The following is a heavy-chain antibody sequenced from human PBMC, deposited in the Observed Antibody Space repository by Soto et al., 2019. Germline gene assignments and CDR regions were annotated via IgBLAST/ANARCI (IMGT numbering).Heavy chain of an antibody. CDR2: ISDSGGTL. CDR3: AKRPRALLTFDY. V-gene: IGHV3-23*04. Sequence: EVQLVDSGGGLVQPGGSLRLSCAASGFIFSNYVMSWVRQAPGKGLEWVSSISDSGGTLYYADSVKGRFTISRDNSKNTLYLPMNSLRAEDTAIYYCAKRPRALLTFDYWGQGTLVTVSS. D-gene: IGHD1-26*01. CDR1: GFIFSNYV. J-gene: IGHJ4*02.